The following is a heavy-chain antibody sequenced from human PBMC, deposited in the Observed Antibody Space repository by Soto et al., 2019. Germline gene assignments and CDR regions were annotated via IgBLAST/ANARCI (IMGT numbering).Heavy chain of an antibody. Sequence: PGGSLRLSCVASGFTFHNYAMNWVRQAPGKGLEWVSNIGGRGGNTFYADSMRGRFTISRDNSKNTVYLQMNNLRVDDSATYYCAKPSAYGDFAGSFDSWGQGTLVTASS. V-gene: IGHV3-23*01. CDR1: GFTFHNYA. CDR2: IGGRGGNT. CDR3: AKPSAYGDFAGSFDS. J-gene: IGHJ4*02. D-gene: IGHD4-17*01.